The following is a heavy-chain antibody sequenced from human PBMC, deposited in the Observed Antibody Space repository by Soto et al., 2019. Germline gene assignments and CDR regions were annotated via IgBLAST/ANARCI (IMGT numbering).Heavy chain of an antibody. V-gene: IGHV1-69*13. CDR2: IIPIFGTA. D-gene: IGHD6-25*01. J-gene: IGHJ6*02. CDR1: GGTFSSYA. CDR3: GGSLAAAGHYYYYGMDV. Sequence: SVKVSCKASGGTFSSYAISWVRQAPGQGLEWMGGIIPIFGTANYAQKFQGRVTITADESTSTAYMELSSLRSEDTAVYYCGGSLAAAGHYYYYGMDVWGQGTTVTVSS.